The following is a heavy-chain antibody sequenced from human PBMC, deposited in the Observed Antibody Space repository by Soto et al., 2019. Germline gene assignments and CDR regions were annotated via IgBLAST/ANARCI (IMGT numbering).Heavy chain of an antibody. J-gene: IGHJ4*02. CDR2: INRDGSST. CDR1: GFTFSSYW. Sequence: SLRLSCAASGFTFSSYWMYWVRQAPGKGLVWVSRINRDGSSTSYADSVKGRFTISRDNAKNTLYLQMNSLRAEDTVVYYCARGFGYSSGYGIDYWGQGTLVTVSS. D-gene: IGHD5-18*01. CDR3: ARGFGYSSGYGIDY. V-gene: IGHV3-74*01.